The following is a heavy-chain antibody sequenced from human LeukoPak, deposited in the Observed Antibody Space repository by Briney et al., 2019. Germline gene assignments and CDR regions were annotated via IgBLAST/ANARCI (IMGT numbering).Heavy chain of an antibody. Sequence: SETLSLTCAVYGGSFSGYYWSWLRQPPGKGLEWIGEINHSGSTNYNPSLRSRVTISVDTSKNQFSLKLSSVTAADTAVYYCARGRGYSYGSTFDYWGQGTLVTVSS. J-gene: IGHJ4*02. CDR2: INHSGST. D-gene: IGHD5-18*01. CDR3: ARGRGYSYGSTFDY. V-gene: IGHV4-34*01. CDR1: GGSFSGYY.